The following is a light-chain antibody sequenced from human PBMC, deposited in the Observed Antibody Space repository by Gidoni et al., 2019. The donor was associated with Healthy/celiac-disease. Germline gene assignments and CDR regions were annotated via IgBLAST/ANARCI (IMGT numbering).Light chain of an antibody. V-gene: IGKV2-28*01. CDR2: LGS. Sequence: DIVMTQFPLSLPVTPGEPASISCRSSQSLLHSNGYNYLDWYLQKPGQSPQILIYLGSNRASGVPERFSGSGLGTDFTLKISKVEAEDVGVYYCMQALQTPRTFGHGTKVDIK. CDR1: QSLLHSNGYNY. J-gene: IGKJ3*01. CDR3: MQALQTPRT.